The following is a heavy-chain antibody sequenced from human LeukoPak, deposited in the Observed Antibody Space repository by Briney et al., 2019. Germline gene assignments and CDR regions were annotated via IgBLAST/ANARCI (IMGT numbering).Heavy chain of an antibody. CDR2: ISAYNGNT. D-gene: IGHD2-2*02. CDR3: ARTLYATGTYYFDY. V-gene: IGHV1-18*01. CDR1: GYTFTSYG. Sequence: ASVKVSCKASGYTFTSYGISWVRQAPGQGLEWMGWISAYNGNTNYAQKLQGRVTMTTDTSTSTAYMELRSLRSDDTAVHYCARTLYATGTYYFDYWGQGPLVTVSS. J-gene: IGHJ4*02.